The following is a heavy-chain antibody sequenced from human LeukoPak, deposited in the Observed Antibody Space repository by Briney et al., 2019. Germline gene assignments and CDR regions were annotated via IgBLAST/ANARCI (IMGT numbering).Heavy chain of an antibody. Sequence: GGSLRLSCAASGFTFSGSAMHWVRQASGKGLEWVGRIRSKANSYATAYAASVKGRFTISRDDSKNTLYLQMNSLRAEDTAVYYCARVSLDYYDSSYYFDYWGQGTLVTVSS. CDR2: IRSKANSYAT. CDR3: ARVSLDYYDSSYYFDY. V-gene: IGHV3-73*01. J-gene: IGHJ4*02. CDR1: GFTFSGSA. D-gene: IGHD3-22*01.